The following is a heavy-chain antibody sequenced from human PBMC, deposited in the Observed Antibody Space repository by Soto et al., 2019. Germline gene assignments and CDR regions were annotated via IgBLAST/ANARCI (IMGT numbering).Heavy chain of an antibody. J-gene: IGHJ3*02. CDR3: ARGGYCVSTTCYSFNAFDI. CDR1: GFTFSSYE. CDR2: ISSSGTI. D-gene: IGHD2-2*02. Sequence: HPGGSLRLSCAASGFTFSSYEMNWVRQAPGKGLEWISYISSSGTIYYADSVRGRFTISRDNAKNSLYLQMDSLRAEDSTVYYCARGGYCVSTTCYSFNAFDIWGQGTVVTVSS. V-gene: IGHV3-48*03.